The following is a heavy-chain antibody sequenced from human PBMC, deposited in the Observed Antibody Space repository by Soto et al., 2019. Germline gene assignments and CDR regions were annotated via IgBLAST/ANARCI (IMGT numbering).Heavy chain of an antibody. CDR3: ARAGVGATSDWFDP. Sequence: PSETLSLTCTVSGGSISSTTYYWGWMRQPPGKGLEWIASFFIGGNTYYNPSLKSRVTISVDTSKNQFSLKLSSVTAADTAVYYCARAGVGATSDWFDPWGQGTLVTVSS. CDR1: GGSISSTTYY. D-gene: IGHD1-26*01. V-gene: IGHV4-39*07. CDR2: FFIGGNT. J-gene: IGHJ5*02.